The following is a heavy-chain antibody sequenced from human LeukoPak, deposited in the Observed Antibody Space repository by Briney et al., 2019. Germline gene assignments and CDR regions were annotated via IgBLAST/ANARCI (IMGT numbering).Heavy chain of an antibody. D-gene: IGHD6-13*01. CDR1: GYTFTSYY. CDR3: ARAMQLVLGYYGMDV. J-gene: IGHJ6*02. Sequence: ASVKVSCKASGYTFTSYYMHWVRQAPGQGLEWMGIINPSGGSTSYAQKFQGRVTMTRDTSTSTVYMELSSLRSEDTAVYYCARAMQLVLGYYGMDVWGQGTTVTVSS. CDR2: INPSGGST. V-gene: IGHV1-46*01.